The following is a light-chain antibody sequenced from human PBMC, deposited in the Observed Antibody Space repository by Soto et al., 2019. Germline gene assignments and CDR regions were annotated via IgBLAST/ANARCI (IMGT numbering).Light chain of an antibody. V-gene: IGKV1-39*01. CDR2: AAS. CDR1: QSISRN. J-gene: IGKJ5*01. CDR3: QQSSTTASIT. Sequence: DIQMTQSPSSLSASVGDRVTITCRASQSISRNLNWYQHKPGKAPKLLIYAASSLQNGVPSRFSGGGSGTECTLSISSLQPEDFGTYYCQQSSTTASITFGQGTRLEIK.